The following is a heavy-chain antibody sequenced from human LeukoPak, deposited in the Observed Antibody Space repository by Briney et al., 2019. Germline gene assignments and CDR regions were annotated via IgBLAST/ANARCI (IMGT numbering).Heavy chain of an antibody. D-gene: IGHD1-1*01. Sequence: GGSLRPSCTASGFTFGDYAMSWFRQAPGKGLEWVGFIRSKAYGGTTEYAASVKGRFTISRDDSKSIAYLQMNSLKTEDTAVYYCTRVTRTTWPNFDYWGQGTLVTVSS. J-gene: IGHJ4*02. CDR2: IRSKAYGGTT. CDR3: TRVTRTTWPNFDY. CDR1: GFTFGDYA. V-gene: IGHV3-49*03.